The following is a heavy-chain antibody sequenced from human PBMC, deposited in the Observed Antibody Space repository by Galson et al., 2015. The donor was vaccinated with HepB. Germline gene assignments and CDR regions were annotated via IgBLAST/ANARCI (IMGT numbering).Heavy chain of an antibody. CDR3: ARDHAGLYDNSGSYFDA. CDR1: GFTFDTFT. CDR2: ISDNGGST. Sequence: SLRLSCADTGFTFDTFTLHWVRQSPGKGLEWVAVISDNGGSTFYAASVQGRFIISRDNSKHTVYLQMRSLRVGDTAVYYCARDHAGLYDNSGSYFDAWGQGTLFTVSS. D-gene: IGHD3-22*01. V-gene: IGHV3-30-3*01. J-gene: IGHJ4*02.